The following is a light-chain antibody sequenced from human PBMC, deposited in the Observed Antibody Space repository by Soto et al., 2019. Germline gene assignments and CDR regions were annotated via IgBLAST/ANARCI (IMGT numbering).Light chain of an antibody. V-gene: IGLV1-47*01. J-gene: IGLJ2*01. CDR3: AAFDDSLSGVV. Sequence: QSVLTQPPSASGTPGERVTISCSGSSSNIGSNYVYWYQQLPGTAPKLLIYRNNQRPSGVPDRFSGSKSGTSASLAISGLRSEYEADYYCAAFDDSLSGVVFGGGTKVTVL. CDR1: SSNIGSNY. CDR2: RNN.